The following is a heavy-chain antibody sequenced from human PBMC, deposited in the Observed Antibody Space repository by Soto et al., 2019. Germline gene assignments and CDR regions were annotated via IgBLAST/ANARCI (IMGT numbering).Heavy chain of an antibody. Sequence: PVGSLRLSCAASGFTFSSYSVNWVRQAPGKGLEWVSSISSDSYYIDFADSVKGRFTISRDDVSNSASLQMDSLRVEDTGIYYCARYDAFKAFDLWGQGTMVTVSS. CDR1: GFTFSSYS. D-gene: IGHD1-1*01. V-gene: IGHV3-21*06. CDR3: ARYDAFKAFDL. CDR2: ISSDSYYI. J-gene: IGHJ3*01.